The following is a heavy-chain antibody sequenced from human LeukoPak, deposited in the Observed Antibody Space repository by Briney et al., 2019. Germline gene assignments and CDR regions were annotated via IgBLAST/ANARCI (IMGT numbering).Heavy chain of an antibody. J-gene: IGHJ5*02. CDR3: AKTYSSSWYSPDWFDP. CDR2: ISWNSGSI. D-gene: IGHD6-13*01. V-gene: IGHV3-9*01. Sequence: PGGSLRLSCAASGFTFDDYAMHWVRQAPGKGLEWVSDISWNSGSIGYADSVKGRFTISRDNAKNSLYLQMNSLRAEDTALYYCAKTYSSSWYSPDWFDPWGQGTLVTVSS. CDR1: GFTFDDYA.